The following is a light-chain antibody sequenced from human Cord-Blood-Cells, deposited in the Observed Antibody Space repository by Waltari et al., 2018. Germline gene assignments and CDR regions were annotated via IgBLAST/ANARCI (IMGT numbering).Light chain of an antibody. CDR2: DIS. CDR1: SSDVGGYNS. Sequence: QSALTQPASVSGSPGQSITISCTGTSSDVGGYNSVSWYQQHPGNAPKLMIYDISNRPAGVSNRFSGSKSGNTASLTIAGLQAEDEADYYGSSYTSSSTWVFGGGTKLTVL. J-gene: IGLJ3*02. CDR3: SSYTSSSTWV. V-gene: IGLV2-14*03.